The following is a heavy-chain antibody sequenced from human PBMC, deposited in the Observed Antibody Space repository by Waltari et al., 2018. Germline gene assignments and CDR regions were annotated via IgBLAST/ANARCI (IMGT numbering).Heavy chain of an antibody. CDR1: GFTFSSYW. V-gene: IGHV3-74*01. CDR3: VAAADNFDY. J-gene: IGHJ4*02. D-gene: IGHD6-13*01. Sequence: EVQLVESGGGLVQPGGSLRLSCAASGFTFSSYWMHWVRQAPGKGLVGVSRINTDGSSTSYAASVKCRFTISRDNAKNTLYLQMNSLRVEDTAVYYCVAAADNFDYWGQGTLVTVSS. CDR2: INTDGSST.